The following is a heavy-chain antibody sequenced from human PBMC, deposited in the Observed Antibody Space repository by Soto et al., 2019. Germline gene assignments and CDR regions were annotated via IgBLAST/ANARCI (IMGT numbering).Heavy chain of an antibody. V-gene: IGHV3-53*01. CDR1: GVTVSSNY. Sequence: GGSLRLSCAASGVTVSSNYMSWVRQAPGKGLEWVSVIYSGGSTYYADSVKGRFTISRDNSKNTLYPQMNSLRAEDTAVYYCARDHYSSLDYWGQGTLVTVSS. CDR2: IYSGGST. CDR3: ARDHYSSLDY. J-gene: IGHJ4*02. D-gene: IGHD3-10*01.